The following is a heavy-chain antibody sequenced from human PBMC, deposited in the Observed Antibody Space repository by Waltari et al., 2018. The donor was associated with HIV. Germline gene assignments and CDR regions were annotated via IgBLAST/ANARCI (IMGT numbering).Heavy chain of an antibody. Sequence: QVQLQQWGAGLLKPAETLSLTCAVYGGSLSGYYWTWIRQSPGKGLEWIAEINHSGSTNDNPSLQSRVTISVDPSKNQFSLNLTSVTAADTAVYYCARGLLVMVGSSTRSDAFDFWGQGTMVTVSS. CDR3: ARGLLVMVGSSTRSDAFDF. V-gene: IGHV4-34*01. CDR2: INHSGST. J-gene: IGHJ3*01. D-gene: IGHD1-26*01. CDR1: GGSLSGYY.